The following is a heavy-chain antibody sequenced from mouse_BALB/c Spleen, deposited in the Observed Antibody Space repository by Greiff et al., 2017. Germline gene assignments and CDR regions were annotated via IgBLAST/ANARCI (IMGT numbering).Heavy chain of an antibody. D-gene: IGHD1-2*01. CDR3: ARGITTASGWFAY. CDR1: GYTFTDYA. J-gene: IGHJ3*01. Sequence: QVQLQQSGAELVRPGVSVKISCKGSGYTFTDYAMHWVKQSHAKSLEWIGVISTYYGDASYNQKFKGKATMTVDKSSSTAYMELARLTSEDSAIYYCARGITTASGWFAYWGQGTLVTVSA. V-gene: IGHV1S137*01. CDR2: ISTYYGDA.